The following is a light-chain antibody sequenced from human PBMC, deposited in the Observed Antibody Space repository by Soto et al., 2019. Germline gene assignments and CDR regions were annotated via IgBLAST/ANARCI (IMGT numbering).Light chain of an antibody. CDR1: RSDIGDSNF. Sequence: QSVLTQPASVSGSAGQSVTISCTGPRSDIGDSNFISWYQHSPGKAPRLLIYEVNNRPSGVSRRFSGSKAGNTASLTISGLLDDEEADYFCDSFRSGTILVFGSGTKVTVL. V-gene: IGLV2-14*01. CDR3: DSFRSGTILV. CDR2: EVN. J-gene: IGLJ1*01.